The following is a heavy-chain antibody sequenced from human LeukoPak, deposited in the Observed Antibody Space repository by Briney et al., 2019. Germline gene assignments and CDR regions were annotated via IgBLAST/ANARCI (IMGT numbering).Heavy chain of an antibody. CDR2: INAGNGNT. V-gene: IGHV1-3*01. D-gene: IGHD1-7*01. Sequence: ASVKVSCKASGYTFTSYAMHWVRQAPGQRLEWMGWINAGNGNTKYSQKFQDRVTITRDTSANTAYMELSSLRSEDTAVYYCARRGARPYNWNYPESGLLDPWGQGTLVTVSS. CDR3: ARRGARPYNWNYPESGLLDP. J-gene: IGHJ5*02. CDR1: GYTFTSYA.